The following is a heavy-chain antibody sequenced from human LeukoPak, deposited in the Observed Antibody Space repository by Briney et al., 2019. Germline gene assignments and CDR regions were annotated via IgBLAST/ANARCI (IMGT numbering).Heavy chain of an antibody. CDR3: AKGGMVRVLFDI. CDR2: ISGSGGST. J-gene: IGHJ3*02. V-gene: IGHV3-23*01. D-gene: IGHD3-10*01. Sequence: GGSLRLSCAASGFTFSSYAMSWVRQAPGKGLEWVSAISGSGGSTYYADSVKGRFTISRDNSKSTLYLQMNSLRAEDTAVYYCAKGGMVRVLFDIWGQGTMVTVSS. CDR1: GFTFSSYA.